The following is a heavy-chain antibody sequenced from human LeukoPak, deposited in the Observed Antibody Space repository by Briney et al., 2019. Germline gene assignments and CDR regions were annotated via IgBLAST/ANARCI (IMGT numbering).Heavy chain of an antibody. CDR1: GGSFSGYY. V-gene: IGHV4-34*01. CDR3: ARRAAAAYYYYYYYMDV. J-gene: IGHJ6*03. CDR2: INHSGST. Sequence: SENLSLTCAVYGGSFSGYYWSWIRQPPGKGLEWIGEINHSGSTNYNPSLKSRVTISVDTSKNQFSLKLSSVTAADTAVYYCARRAAAAYYYYYYYMDVWGKGTTVTVSS. D-gene: IGHD6-13*01.